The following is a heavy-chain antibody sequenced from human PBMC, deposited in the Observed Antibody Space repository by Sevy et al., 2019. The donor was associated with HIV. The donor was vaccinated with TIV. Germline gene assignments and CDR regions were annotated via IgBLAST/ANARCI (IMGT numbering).Heavy chain of an antibody. J-gene: IGHJ6*02. Sequence: ASVKVSCRASGYIFTDYYIHWVRQAPGQGLEWMAWINSDSGVTNYAQKFQGEVTVTRDTSLSTADLELTRLKSNDTAIYYCARLTTQPTSDLYGMDVWGQGTTVTVTS. CDR1: GYIFTDYY. D-gene: IGHD4-17*01. V-gene: IGHV1-2*02. CDR2: INSDSGVT. CDR3: ARLTTQPTSDLYGMDV.